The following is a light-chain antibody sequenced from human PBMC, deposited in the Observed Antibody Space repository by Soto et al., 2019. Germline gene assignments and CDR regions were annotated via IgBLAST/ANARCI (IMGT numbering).Light chain of an antibody. CDR1: QSVLYRSNNKNY. J-gene: IGKJ3*01. CDR3: QQYYSTAFT. V-gene: IGKV4-1*01. CDR2: WAS. Sequence: DMVMTQSPDSLAVSLGERATINCKSSQSVLYRSNNKNYLAWYQQKPGQPPKLLIYWASTRESGVPDRFSGSGSGTDFTLTISSLQAEDVAVYSCQQYYSTAFTFGPGTKVDIK.